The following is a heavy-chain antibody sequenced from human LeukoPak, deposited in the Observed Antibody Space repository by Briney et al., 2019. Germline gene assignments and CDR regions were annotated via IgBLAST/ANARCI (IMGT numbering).Heavy chain of an antibody. Sequence: PSETLSLTCIVSGGSISSSSYYWGWIRQPPGKGLEWIGYIYNSGSTNYNPSLKSRVTISLDTSKNQFSLKLSSVTAADTAVYYCARGVVAAAGRTFDFWGQGTLVTVSS. CDR3: ARGVVAAAGRTFDF. CDR1: GGSISSSSYY. J-gene: IGHJ4*02. D-gene: IGHD6-13*01. CDR2: IYNSGST. V-gene: IGHV4-61*05.